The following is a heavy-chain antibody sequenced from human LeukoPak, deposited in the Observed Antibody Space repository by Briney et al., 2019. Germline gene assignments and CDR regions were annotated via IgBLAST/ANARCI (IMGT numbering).Heavy chain of an antibody. CDR3: ATDYYDSSGYYHSFDY. Sequence: SETLSLTCTVSGYSISSGYYWGWIRPPPGKGLEWIGSIYHSGSTYYNPSLKSRVTISVDTSKNQFSLKLSSVTAAHTAVYYCATDYYDSSGYYHSFDYWGQGTLVTVSS. V-gene: IGHV4-38-2*02. CDR1: GYSISSGYY. CDR2: IYHSGST. J-gene: IGHJ4*02. D-gene: IGHD3-22*01.